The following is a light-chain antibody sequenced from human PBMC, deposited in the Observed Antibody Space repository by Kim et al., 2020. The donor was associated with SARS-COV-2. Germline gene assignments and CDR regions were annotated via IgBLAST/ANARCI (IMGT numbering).Light chain of an antibody. Sequence: LTQPRSVSGSPGQSVTISCTGSSSDIGDHNYVSWYQQHPGNVPKLIIYAVTRRPSGVPDRFSGSKSGNTASLTISGLQAEDEADYFCCSFAGSHILVFGGGTQLTVL. CDR2: AVT. CDR1: SSDIGDHNY. V-gene: IGLV2-11*01. J-gene: IGLJ2*01. CDR3: CSFAGSHILV.